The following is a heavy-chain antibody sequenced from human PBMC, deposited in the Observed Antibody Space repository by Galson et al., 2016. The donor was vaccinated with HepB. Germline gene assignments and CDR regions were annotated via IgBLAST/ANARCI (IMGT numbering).Heavy chain of an antibody. CDR2: ISDDGGNK. V-gene: IGHV3-30-3*01. CDR3: ARVATVTTFFYYYGMDV. D-gene: IGHD4-17*01. J-gene: IGHJ6*02. Sequence: SLRLSCAASGFTFSSYAMNWVRQAPGKGLEWVALISDDGGNKYYVDSVKGRFTISRDNSKNTLYLQMNSLRAEDTAVYYCARVATVTTFFYYYGMDVWGQGTTVTVCS. CDR1: GFTFSSYA.